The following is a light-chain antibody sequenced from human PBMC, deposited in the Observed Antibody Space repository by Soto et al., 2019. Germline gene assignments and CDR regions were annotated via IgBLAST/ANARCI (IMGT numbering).Light chain of an antibody. CDR1: QTISSW. CDR3: QHYNSYSEA. J-gene: IGKJ1*01. Sequence: DIQMTQSPSTLSGSVGDRVTITCRASQTISSWLAWYQQKTGKPPKLLIYKASTLKSGVPSRFSGSGSGTEFTLTISRLQPDDFATYYCQHYNSYSEAFGQGTKVDIK. CDR2: KAS. V-gene: IGKV1-5*03.